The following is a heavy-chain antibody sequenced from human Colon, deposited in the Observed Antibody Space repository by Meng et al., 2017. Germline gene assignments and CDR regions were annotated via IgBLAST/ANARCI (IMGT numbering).Heavy chain of an antibody. CDR3: ALKGSFFDS. J-gene: IGHJ4*02. CDR2: IGNNERPI. Sequence: QVQLVESGGGLVKPGGSLRLSCVGSGFYFNDYYMSWIRQTPGKGLEWVANIGNNERPIFYADSVKGRFTISRDNARNSLYLQMDSLTVEDTALYYCALKGSFFDSWGQGALVTVSS. D-gene: IGHD1-26*01. V-gene: IGHV3-11*01. CDR1: GFYFNDYY.